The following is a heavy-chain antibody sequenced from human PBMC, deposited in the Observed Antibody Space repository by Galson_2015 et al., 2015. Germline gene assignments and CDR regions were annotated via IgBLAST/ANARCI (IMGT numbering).Heavy chain of an antibody. D-gene: IGHD5-18*01. CDR3: ASKNDGEFLYSYGEPDAFDI. Sequence: SLRLSCAASGFTVSSNYMSWVRQAPGKGLEWVSVIYSGGSTYYADSVKGRFTISRDNSKNTLYLQMNSLRAEDTAVYYCASKNDGEFLYSYGEPDAFDISSHGTMVTVSS. CDR2: IYSGGST. CDR1: GFTVSSNY. J-gene: IGHJ3*02. V-gene: IGHV3-53*01.